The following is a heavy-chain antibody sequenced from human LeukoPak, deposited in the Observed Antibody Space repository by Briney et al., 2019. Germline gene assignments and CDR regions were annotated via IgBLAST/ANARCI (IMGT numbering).Heavy chain of an antibody. Sequence: SETLSLTCTVSGGSISSYYWSWIRQPPGKGLEWMGSLFYSGSTNYNPSLKSRVTISLDTPKNQLSLKLSSVTAADTAVYYCARGSSPFDYWGQGTLVTVSS. CDR1: GGSISSYY. CDR3: ARGSSPFDY. CDR2: LFYSGST. V-gene: IGHV4-59*08. J-gene: IGHJ4*02.